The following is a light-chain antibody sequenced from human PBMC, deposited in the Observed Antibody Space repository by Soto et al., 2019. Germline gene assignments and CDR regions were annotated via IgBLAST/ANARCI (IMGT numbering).Light chain of an antibody. CDR2: EVR. CDR3: NSYTSSTTWV. CDR1: SSDVGRYNY. J-gene: IGLJ3*02. Sequence: QTVVTQPASVSGSPGQSITISCTGTSSDVGRYNYVSWYQQHPGKAPKLMIYEVRNRPSGVSSRFSGSKSGNTASLTISGLQAEDEAEYYCNSYTSSTTWVFGGGTKVTVL. V-gene: IGLV2-14*01.